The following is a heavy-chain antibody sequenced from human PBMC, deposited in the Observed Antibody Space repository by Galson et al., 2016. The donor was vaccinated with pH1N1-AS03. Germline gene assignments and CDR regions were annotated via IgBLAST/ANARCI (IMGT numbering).Heavy chain of an antibody. J-gene: IGHJ4*02. CDR2: VYYNGIT. Sequence: LSLTCAVSGGSTRSYYWSWIRQPPGKGLEWIGYVYYNGITNYNPSLKSRVTISIDTSKNQFSLKLSSVTAADTAVYYCARGAYDILTGYYNSAPFDYWGRGTLITVSS. D-gene: IGHD3-9*01. CDR3: ARGAYDILTGYYNSAPFDY. CDR1: GGSTRSYY. V-gene: IGHV4-59*01.